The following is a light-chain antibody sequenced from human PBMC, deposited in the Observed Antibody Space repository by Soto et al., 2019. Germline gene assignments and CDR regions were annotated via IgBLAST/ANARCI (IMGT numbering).Light chain of an antibody. CDR3: LQYNDWPFT. V-gene: IGKV3-15*01. CDR1: QSVSSK. CDR2: GAF. J-gene: IGKJ2*01. Sequence: EIVMTQSPATLSVSPGEGATLSCKANQSVSSKLAWYQQKPGQAPRVLIYGAFTRATGIPARFSGSGSGTEFTLTISSLQSEDFAVYYCLQYNDWPFTFGHGTKLEIK.